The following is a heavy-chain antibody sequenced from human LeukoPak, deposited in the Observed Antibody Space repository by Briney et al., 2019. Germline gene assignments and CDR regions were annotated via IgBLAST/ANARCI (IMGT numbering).Heavy chain of an antibody. V-gene: IGHV3-30-3*01. CDR1: GFTFSSYA. CDR2: ISYDGSNK. D-gene: IGHD3-3*01. CDR3: ARDGGIFGVVYNWFDP. Sequence: GGSLRLSCAASGFTFSSYAMHWVRQAPGKGLEWVAVISYDGSNKYYADSVKGRFTNSRDNSKNTLYLQMNSLRAEDTAVYYCARDGGIFGVVYNWFDPWGQGTLVTVSS. J-gene: IGHJ5*02.